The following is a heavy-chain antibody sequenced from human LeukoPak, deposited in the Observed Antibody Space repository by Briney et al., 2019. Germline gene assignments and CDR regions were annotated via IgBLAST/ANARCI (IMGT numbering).Heavy chain of an antibody. CDR2: IYYSGST. D-gene: IGHD4-23*01. J-gene: IGHJ3*02. CDR1: GDSISSSSYY. CDR3: ARWGPPPGGQVDAFDI. Sequence: SETLSLTCTVSGDSISSSSYYWGWIRQPPGKGLEWIGSIYYSGSTYYNPSLKSRVTISVDTSKNQFSLKLSSVTAADTAVYYCARWGPPPGGQVDAFDIWGQGTMVTVSS. V-gene: IGHV4-39*01.